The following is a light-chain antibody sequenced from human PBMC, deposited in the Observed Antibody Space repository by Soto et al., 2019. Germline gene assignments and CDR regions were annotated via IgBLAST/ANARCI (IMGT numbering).Light chain of an antibody. CDR1: RSVAYF. V-gene: IGKV1-39*01. CDR2: AAS. CDR3: QQSYSVPPT. J-gene: IGKJ2*01. Sequence: DIQLTQSPSSLSASIGDRVTITCRASRSVAYFLNWYQHKPGKAPELLIYAASTLETGVPSRFSGTYNGTDFTLTISNLQPEDFATYFCQQSYSVPPTFGQGTKV.